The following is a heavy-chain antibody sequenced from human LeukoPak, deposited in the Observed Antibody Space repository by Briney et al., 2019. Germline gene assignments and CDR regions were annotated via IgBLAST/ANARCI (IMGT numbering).Heavy chain of an antibody. D-gene: IGHD3-10*01. V-gene: IGHV3-23*01. CDR3: AVNYYGSGSYVDY. J-gene: IGHJ4*02. CDR2: ISGSGGST. CDR1: GFTFSSYA. Sequence: GGSLRLSCAASGFTFSSYAMSWVRQAPGKGLEWVSAISGSGGSTYYADFVKGRFTISRDNSKNTLYLQMNSLRAEDTAVYYCAVNYYGSGSYVDYWGQGTLVTVSS.